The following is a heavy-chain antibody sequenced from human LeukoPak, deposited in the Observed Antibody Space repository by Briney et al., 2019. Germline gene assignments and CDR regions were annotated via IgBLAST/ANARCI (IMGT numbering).Heavy chain of an antibody. CDR2: IIPIFGTA. CDR3: ASARIFTVVPADINWFDP. J-gene: IGHJ5*02. D-gene: IGHD2-2*01. Sequence: GASVKVSCKASGGTFSSYAISWVRQAPGQGLEWMGGIIPIFGTANYAQKFQGRVTITADESTSTAYMELSSLRSEDTAVYYCASARIFTVVPADINWFDPWGQGTLVTVSS. CDR1: GGTFSSYA. V-gene: IGHV1-69*13.